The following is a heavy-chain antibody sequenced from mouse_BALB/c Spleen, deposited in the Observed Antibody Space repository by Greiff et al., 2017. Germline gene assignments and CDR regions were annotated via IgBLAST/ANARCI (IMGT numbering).Heavy chain of an antibody. CDR1: GYTFTSYW. V-gene: IGHV1-7*01. CDR2: INPSTGYT. CDR3: AREVWWGY. J-gene: IGHJ2*01. D-gene: IGHD1-1*02. Sequence: QVQLQQSGAELAKPGASVKMSCKASGYTFTSYWMHWVKQRPGQGLEWIGYINPSTGYTEYNQKFKDKATLTADKSSSTAYMQLSSLTSEDSAVYYCAREVWWGYWGQGTTLTVSS.